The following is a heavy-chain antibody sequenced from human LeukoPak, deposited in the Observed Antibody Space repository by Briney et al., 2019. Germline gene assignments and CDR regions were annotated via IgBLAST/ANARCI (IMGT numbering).Heavy chain of an antibody. Sequence: QPGGSLRLSCAASGFTFSSYAMSGVRQAPGKGLEWVSAISGSGGSTYYADSVKGRFTISRDNSKNTLYLQMNSLRAEDTAVYYCAKEAVLRFLEWTQPAAPFDYWGQGTLVTVSS. CDR2: ISGSGGST. J-gene: IGHJ4*02. CDR3: AKEAVLRFLEWTQPAAPFDY. CDR1: GFTFSSYA. D-gene: IGHD3-3*01. V-gene: IGHV3-23*01.